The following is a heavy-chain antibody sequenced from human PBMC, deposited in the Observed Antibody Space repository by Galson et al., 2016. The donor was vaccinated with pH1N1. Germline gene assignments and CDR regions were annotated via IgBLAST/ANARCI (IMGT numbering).Heavy chain of an antibody. D-gene: IGHD3-22*01. CDR3: AREDYYHTDLSDWYFDL. V-gene: IGHV1-69*13. J-gene: IGHJ2*01. Sequence: SVKVSCKASGGTFGSYGINWVRQAPGQGLEWMGGIIPIFNTTKYAQNFQGRVTITADESTTTAYMELTSLRSDDTAMYFCAREDYYHTDLSDWYFDLWGRGTLLTVSS. CDR2: IIPIFNTT. CDR1: GGTFGSYG.